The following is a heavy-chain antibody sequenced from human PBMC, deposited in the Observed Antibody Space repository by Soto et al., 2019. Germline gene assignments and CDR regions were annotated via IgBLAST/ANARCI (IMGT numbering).Heavy chain of an antibody. CDR2: IFHSGNT. D-gene: IGHD2-8*01. J-gene: IGHJ6*02. Sequence: QVQLQESGPGLVKPSGTLSLTCAVSGGSIDTTNWWSWVRQPPGKGLEWIGEIFHSGNTYYNPSLASRVTISVDTSKNQFSLNLRSVTAADTAVYYCARRTWGMDVWGQGTTVTVSS. CDR3: ARRTWGMDV. CDR1: GGSIDTTNW. V-gene: IGHV4-4*02.